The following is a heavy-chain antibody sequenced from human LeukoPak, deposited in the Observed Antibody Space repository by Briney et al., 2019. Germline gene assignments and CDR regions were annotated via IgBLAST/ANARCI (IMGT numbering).Heavy chain of an antibody. CDR1: GGSISSYY. CDR2: IYYSGST. D-gene: IGHD3-9*01. CDR3: ARGVYDILTGYYGYYYYGMDV. Sequence: SETLPLTCTVSGGSISSYYWSWIRQPPGKGLEWIGYIYYSGSTNYNPSLKSRVTISVDTSKNQFSLKLSSVTAADTAVYYCARGVYDILTGYYGYYYYGMDVWGQGTTVTVSS. J-gene: IGHJ6*02. V-gene: IGHV4-59*08.